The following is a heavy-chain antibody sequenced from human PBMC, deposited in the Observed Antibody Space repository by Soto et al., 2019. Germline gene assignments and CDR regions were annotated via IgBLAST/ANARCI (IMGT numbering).Heavy chain of an antibody. CDR2: ISYDGSNK. Sequence: GGSLRLSXAASGFTFSSYAMHWVRQAPGKGLEWVAVISYDGSNKYYADSVKGRFTISRDNSKNTLYLQMNSLRAEDTAVYYCARENEGPFDYWGQGTLVTVSS. V-gene: IGHV3-30-3*01. J-gene: IGHJ4*02. CDR3: ARENEGPFDY. CDR1: GFTFSSYA.